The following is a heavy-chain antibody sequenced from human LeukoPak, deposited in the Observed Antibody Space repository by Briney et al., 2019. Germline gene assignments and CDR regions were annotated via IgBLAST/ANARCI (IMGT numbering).Heavy chain of an antibody. Sequence: GGSLRLSCAASGFTFSSYSMNWVRQAPGKGPEWVSSISSSSSYIYYADSVKGRFTISRDNAKNSLYLQMDSLRAEDTAVYYCARDSQGVAARSFDYWGQGTLVTVSS. CDR2: ISSSSSYI. CDR3: ARDSQGVAARSFDY. CDR1: GFTFSSYS. V-gene: IGHV3-21*01. J-gene: IGHJ4*02. D-gene: IGHD6-6*01.